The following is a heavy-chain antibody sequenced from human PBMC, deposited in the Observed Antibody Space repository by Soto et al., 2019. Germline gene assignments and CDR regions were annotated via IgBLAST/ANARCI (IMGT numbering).Heavy chain of an antibody. CDR3: ARRGGGVVLTATTPFDY. J-gene: IGHJ4*02. D-gene: IGHD2-21*02. CDR1: SGAISTANW. Sequence: QVPLQESGPRLVRPSGTLSLTCNVSSGAISTANWWSWVRQPPGRGLAWIGEIYHSGSTNQNRSLTSRVTLSVDTSKNQCSLRLSSVTAADTAMYSCARRGGGVVLTATTPFDYWGQGTLVTVSS. CDR2: IYHSGST. V-gene: IGHV4-4*02.